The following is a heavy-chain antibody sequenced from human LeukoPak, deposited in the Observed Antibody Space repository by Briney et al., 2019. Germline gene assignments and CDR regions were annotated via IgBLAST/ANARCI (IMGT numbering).Heavy chain of an antibody. D-gene: IGHD1/OR15-1a*01. Sequence: GGALRLSCEASGCSLSGHWMSWVRPAPGKGLERVASINPDESKCVYVVSVKGLFIVSKDNTKRSLYMQINSLGDEDTAMYYCAKHLGTGTTYDSWGQGTRVTVS. J-gene: IGHJ4*02. CDR2: INPDESKC. CDR1: GCSLSGHW. V-gene: IGHV3-7*01. CDR3: AKHLGTGTTYDS.